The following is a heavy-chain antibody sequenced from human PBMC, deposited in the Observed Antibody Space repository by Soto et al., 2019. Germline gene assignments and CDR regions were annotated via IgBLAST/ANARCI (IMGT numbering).Heavy chain of an antibody. V-gene: IGHV3-23*01. Sequence: PGGSLRLSCAVSGVTFSSYAMNWVRQAPGKGLEWVSVIGGSGGATHYADSVKGRFTISRDNSKNTVYLQMNSLRAEDTAVYYCAKVPTYYDYVWGSLNFDYWGQGTLVTVSS. CDR3: AKVPTYYDYVWGSLNFDY. J-gene: IGHJ4*02. CDR1: GVTFSSYA. D-gene: IGHD3-16*01. CDR2: IGGSGGAT.